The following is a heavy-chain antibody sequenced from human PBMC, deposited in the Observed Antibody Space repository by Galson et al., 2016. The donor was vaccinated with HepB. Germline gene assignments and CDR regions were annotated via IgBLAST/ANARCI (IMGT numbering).Heavy chain of an antibody. CDR1: GSSLSTYW. V-gene: IGHV3-9*01. Sequence: SLRLSCAGSGSSLSTYWMVWVRQGRGEGLEWVSGIDWSGGSIGYADSVKGRFTISRDNAKNSLYLQMNSLRAEDTALYYCARWFGESMPFYFYGLDVWGQGTTVIVSS. CDR2: IDWSGGSI. J-gene: IGHJ6*02. CDR3: ARWFGESMPFYFYGLDV. D-gene: IGHD3-10*01.